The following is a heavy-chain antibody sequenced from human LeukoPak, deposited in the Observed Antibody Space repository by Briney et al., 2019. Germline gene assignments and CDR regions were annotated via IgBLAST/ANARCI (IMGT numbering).Heavy chain of an antibody. D-gene: IGHD2-2*01. V-gene: IGHV3-33*06. CDR1: GFTFSNYG. CDR2: IWYDGSNK. CDR3: AKSIAAMNFFDC. J-gene: IGHJ4*02. Sequence: PGRSLRLSCAASGFTFSNYGMQWVRQAPGKGLEWVAVIWYDGSNKFYADSVKGRFTISRDNSRNTLYLQMNSLRAEDTAIYYCAKSIAAMNFFDCRGQGTLVTVSS.